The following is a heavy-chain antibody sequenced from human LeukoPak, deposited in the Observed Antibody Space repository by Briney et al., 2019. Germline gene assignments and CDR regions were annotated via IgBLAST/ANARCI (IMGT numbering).Heavy chain of an antibody. J-gene: IGHJ4*02. Sequence: GGSLRLSCAASGFTFSSYAMSWVRQAPGKGLEWVSAVSGSATSTYYADSVTGRFTISRNNSENTLYLQMNSLRAEDTAVYYCAKDPRTYCSGGNCYLDYWGQGTLVTVSS. D-gene: IGHD2-15*01. CDR2: VSGSATST. V-gene: IGHV3-23*01. CDR3: AKDPRTYCSGGNCYLDY. CDR1: GFTFSSYA.